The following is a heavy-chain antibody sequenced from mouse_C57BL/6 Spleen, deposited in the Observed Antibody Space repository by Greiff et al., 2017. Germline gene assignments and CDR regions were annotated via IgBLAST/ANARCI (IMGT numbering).Heavy chain of an antibody. V-gene: IGHV1-69*01. Sequence: QVQLQQPGAELVMPGASVKLSCKASGYTFTSYWMHWVKPRPGQGLAWIGEIDPSDSYTNYNQQFKGKSTLTVDKSSSTAYMQLSSLASEDSAVYYCARSDGISLYYYAMDYWGQGTSVTVSS. CDR1: GYTFTSYW. D-gene: IGHD1-1*01. J-gene: IGHJ4*01. CDR3: ARSDGISLYYYAMDY. CDR2: IDPSDSYT.